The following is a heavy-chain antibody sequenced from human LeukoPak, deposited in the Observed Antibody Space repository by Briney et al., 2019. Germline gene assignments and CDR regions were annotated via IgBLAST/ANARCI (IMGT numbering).Heavy chain of an antibody. J-gene: IGHJ4*02. CDR1: GGSFSGYY. D-gene: IGHD3-10*01. Sequence: SETLSLTCAVYGGSFSGYYWSWIRQPPGKGLEWIGEINHSGSTNYNPSLKSRVTISVDTSKNQFSLKLSSVTAADTAVYYRARIQVLVLWRRYFDYWGQGTLVTVSS. CDR3: ARIQVLVLWRRYFDY. CDR2: INHSGST. V-gene: IGHV4-34*01.